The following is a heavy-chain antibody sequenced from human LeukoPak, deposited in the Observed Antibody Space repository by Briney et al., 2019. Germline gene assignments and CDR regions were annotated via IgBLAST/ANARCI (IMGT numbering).Heavy chain of an antibody. Sequence: SETLSLTCAVYGGSFSGYYWSWIRQPPGKGLEWIGEINHSGSINYNPSLKSRVTISVDTSKNQFSLKLSSVTAADTAVYYCTIYSYGLKTPNVTNYYYYYYMDVWGKGTTVTVSS. D-gene: IGHD5-18*01. CDR2: INHSGSI. CDR3: TIYSYGLKTPNVTNYYYYYYMDV. V-gene: IGHV4-34*01. J-gene: IGHJ6*03. CDR1: GGSFSGYY.